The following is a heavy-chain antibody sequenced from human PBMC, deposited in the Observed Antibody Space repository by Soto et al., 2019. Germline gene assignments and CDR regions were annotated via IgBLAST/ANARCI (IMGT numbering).Heavy chain of an antibody. CDR3: ARDRFVKGPGLYYYYGMDV. V-gene: IGHV1-69*13. D-gene: IGHD2-15*01. Sequence: GASVKVSCKASGGTFSSYAISWVRQAPGQGLEWMGGIIPIFGTANYAQKFQGRVTITADESTSTAYMELSSLRSEDTAVYYCARDRFVKGPGLYYYYGMDVWGQGTTVTAP. CDR2: IIPIFGTA. CDR1: GGTFSSYA. J-gene: IGHJ6*02.